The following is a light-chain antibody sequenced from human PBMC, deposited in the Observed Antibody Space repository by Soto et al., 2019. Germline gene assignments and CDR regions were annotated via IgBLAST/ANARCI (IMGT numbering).Light chain of an antibody. CDR2: ASS. J-gene: IGKJ3*01. V-gene: IGKV1-8*01. CDR3: QQYYSYPGT. Sequence: AIRMTQSPSSLSASTGDRVTITCRASQGVSSSLAWYQQKPGKAPKLLIYASSTLQSGVPSRFSGSGSGTEFTRTISCLQSEDFATYYWQQYYSYPGTLGPGTKVDIK. CDR1: QGVSSS.